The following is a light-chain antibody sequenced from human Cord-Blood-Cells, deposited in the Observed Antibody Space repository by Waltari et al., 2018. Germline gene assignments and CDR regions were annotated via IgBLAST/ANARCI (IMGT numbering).Light chain of an antibody. CDR1: SSDVGGYNY. J-gene: IGLJ1*01. CDR3: SSYTSSSTFV. V-gene: IGLV2-14*01. CDR2: DIS. Sequence: QSALTQPASVSGSPGKSITISCTGTSSDVGGYNYFSWYQQHPGKAPKLMIYDISKRPSGVSNRFSGSKSGNTASLTISGLQAEDEADYYCSSYTSSSTFVFGTGTKVTVL.